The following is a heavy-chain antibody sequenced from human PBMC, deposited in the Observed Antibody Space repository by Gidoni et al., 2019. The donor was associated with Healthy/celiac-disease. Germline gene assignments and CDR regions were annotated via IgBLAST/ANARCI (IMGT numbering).Heavy chain of an antibody. V-gene: IGHV3-20*04. CDR3: ASEGRGYYYDSSGVGGYYYYGMDV. D-gene: IGHD3-22*01. Sequence: EVQLVESGGGVVRPGGSLRLSCAASGFTFDDYGMSWVRQAPGKGLELVSGINWNGGSTGYADSVKGRFTISRDNAKNSLYLQTNSLRAEDTALYYCASEGRGYYYDSSGVGGYYYYGMDVWGQGTTVTVSS. J-gene: IGHJ6*02. CDR1: GFTFDDYG. CDR2: INWNGGST.